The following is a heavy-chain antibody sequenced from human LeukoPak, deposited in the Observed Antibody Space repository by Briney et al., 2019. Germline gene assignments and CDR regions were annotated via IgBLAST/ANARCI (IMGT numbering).Heavy chain of an antibody. J-gene: IGHJ4*02. V-gene: IGHV1-8*01. CDR2: MNPNSGNT. CDR3: ARETIESTIFGVVPD. CDR1: GYTFTTYD. Sequence: ASVKVSCKASGYTFTTYDINWVRQATGQGLEWMGWMNPNSGNTGYAQKFQGRVTITRDTSASTAYMELSSLRSEDTAVYYCARETIESTIFGVVPDWGQGTLVTVSS. D-gene: IGHD3-3*01.